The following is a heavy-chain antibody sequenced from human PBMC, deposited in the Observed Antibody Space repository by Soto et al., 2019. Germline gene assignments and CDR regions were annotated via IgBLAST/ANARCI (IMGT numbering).Heavy chain of an antibody. CDR2: ISGGGDAA. CDR1: GFTFINYA. J-gene: IGHJ2*01. CDR3: ARKILGSTSRPNYWYFDL. V-gene: IGHV3-23*01. Sequence: EVQLLESGGALVQPGGSLRLSCAGSGFTFINYAMNWVRQAPGKGREWVSSISGGGDAAFFPDSVRGRFTISRDNSKNTVTLLMNSLGVDDTAVYYCARKILGSTSRPNYWYFDLWGRGTLVTVSS. D-gene: IGHD2-2*01.